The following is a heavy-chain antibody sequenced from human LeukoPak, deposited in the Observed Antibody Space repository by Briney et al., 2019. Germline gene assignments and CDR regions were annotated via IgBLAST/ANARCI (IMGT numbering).Heavy chain of an antibody. V-gene: IGHV1-69*04. CDR2: IIPILGIA. D-gene: IGHD3-22*01. J-gene: IGHJ5*02. CDR3: ARQGHYYDSSGYYRGGNWFDP. CDR1: GGTFNSYA. Sequence: SVKVFCKASGGTFNSYAISWVRQAPGQGLEWMGRIIPILGIANYAQKFQGRVTNTADKSTSTAYMELSSLRSEDTAVYYCARQGHYYDSSGYYRGGNWFDPWGQGTLVTVSS.